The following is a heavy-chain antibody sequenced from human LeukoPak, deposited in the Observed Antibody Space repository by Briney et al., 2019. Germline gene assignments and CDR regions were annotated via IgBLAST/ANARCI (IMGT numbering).Heavy chain of an antibody. Sequence: GGSLRLSCAAAGFTFSHYWMTWVRQAPGKGLEWVANMKEDGSQETYVDSVKGRFTISRDNAKNSLYLQMNNVRAEDTAVYYCARYSYKHDCWGQGTLVTVSS. J-gene: IGHJ4*02. V-gene: IGHV3-7*01. CDR2: MKEDGSQE. CDR1: GFTFSHYW. D-gene: IGHD2-15*01. CDR3: ARYSYKHDC.